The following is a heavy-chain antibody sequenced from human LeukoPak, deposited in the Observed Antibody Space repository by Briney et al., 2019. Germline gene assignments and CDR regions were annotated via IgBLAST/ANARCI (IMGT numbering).Heavy chain of an antibody. D-gene: IGHD2-2*01. CDR1: GFTVSSNY. CDR2: IYSGGST. Sequence: GGSLRLSCAASGFTVSSNYMSWVRQAPGKGLEWVSVIYSGGSTYYADSVKGRFTISRDNSKNTLYLQMNSLRAEDTAVYYCARMAPGAAAHFDYWGQGTLVTVSS. CDR3: ARMAPGAAAHFDY. V-gene: IGHV3-66*01. J-gene: IGHJ4*02.